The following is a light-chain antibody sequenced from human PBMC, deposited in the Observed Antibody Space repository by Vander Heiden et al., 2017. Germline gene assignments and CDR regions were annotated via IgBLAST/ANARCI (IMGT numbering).Light chain of an antibody. CDR1: SSNIGASFD. V-gene: IGLV1-40*01. CDR2: NNS. J-gene: IGLJ2*01. Sequence: QSVLTQPPSVSGAPGPNVTISCTGSSSNIGASFDVHWYQLLPGTAPNLLIYNNSNRPSGVPDRFTGSKSGTSASLAITGLQVEDEADYFCQSFDNSLSGYVIFGGGTKLTVL. CDR3: QSFDNSLSGYVI.